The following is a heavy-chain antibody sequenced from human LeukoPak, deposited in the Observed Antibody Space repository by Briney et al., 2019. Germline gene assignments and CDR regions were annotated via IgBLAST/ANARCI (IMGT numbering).Heavy chain of an antibody. CDR3: ARVLRDYPNWFDP. Sequence: NPSETLSLTCTVSGDSISSYYWSWIRQPPGKGLEWIGYIYDTGSTNYNPSLKSRVTISVDTSKNQFSLKLSSVTAADTAVYYCARVLRDYPNWFDPWGQGTLVTVSS. D-gene: IGHD5-12*01. J-gene: IGHJ5*02. V-gene: IGHV4-59*01. CDR2: IYDTGST. CDR1: GDSISSYY.